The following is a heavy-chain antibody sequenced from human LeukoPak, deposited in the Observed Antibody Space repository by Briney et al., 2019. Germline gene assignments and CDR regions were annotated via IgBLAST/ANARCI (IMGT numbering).Heavy chain of an antibody. CDR3: ARSGYYYYGLDV. Sequence: GRSLRLSCAASGFTFSSYDMNWVRQAPGKGLEWVSYISNSGSTIYYADSVKGRFTISRDNAKNSLYLHMNSLRAEDTAVYYCARSGYYYYGLDVWGQGTTVTVSS. J-gene: IGHJ6*02. V-gene: IGHV3-48*03. CDR2: ISNSGSTI. CDR1: GFTFSSYD.